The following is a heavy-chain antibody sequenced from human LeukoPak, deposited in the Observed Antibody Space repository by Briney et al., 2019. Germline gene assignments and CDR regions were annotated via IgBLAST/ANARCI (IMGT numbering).Heavy chain of an antibody. CDR1: GFTFSSHP. D-gene: IGHD4-23*01. Sequence: GGSLRLSCAASGFTFSSHPMSWVRQAPGKGLEWVSFILASGGTTNYADSVRGRFTISRDNSKNTLYLQMNSLRAEDTAVYYCARRWSYCFDIWGQGTMVTVSS. CDR3: ARRWSYCFDI. CDR2: ILASGGTT. J-gene: IGHJ3*02. V-gene: IGHV3-23*01.